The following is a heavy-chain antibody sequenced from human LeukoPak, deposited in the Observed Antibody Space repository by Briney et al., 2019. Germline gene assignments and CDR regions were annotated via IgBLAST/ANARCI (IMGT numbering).Heavy chain of an antibody. CDR3: AKPTTGSPTAAGLDY. Sequence: PGGSLRLSCAASGFTFSSYGMYWVRQAPGKGLEWVSYKSFSGSNVHYADSVKGRFTISRDNSKSTLFLQMNSLRPEDTAVYYCAKPTTGSPTAAGLDYWGQGTLVTVSS. D-gene: IGHD1-1*01. V-gene: IGHV3-30*02. CDR2: KSFSGSNV. J-gene: IGHJ4*02. CDR1: GFTFSSYG.